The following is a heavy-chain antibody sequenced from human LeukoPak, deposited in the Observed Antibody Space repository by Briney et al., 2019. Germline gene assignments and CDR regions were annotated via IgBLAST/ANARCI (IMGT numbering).Heavy chain of an antibody. D-gene: IGHD2-15*01. Sequence: LETLSLTCTVSGGSISSSSYYWGWIRQPPGKGLEWIGSIYYSGSTYYNPSLKSRVTISVDTSKNQFSLKLSSVTAADTAVYYCARYFRYCSGGSCYFEGIYWGQGTLV. J-gene: IGHJ4*02. CDR2: IYYSGST. CDR1: GGSISSSSYY. V-gene: IGHV4-39*01. CDR3: ARYFRYCSGGSCYFEGIY.